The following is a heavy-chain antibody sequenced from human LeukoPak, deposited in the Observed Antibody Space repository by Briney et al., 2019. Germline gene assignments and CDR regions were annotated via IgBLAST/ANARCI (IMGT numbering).Heavy chain of an antibody. CDR1: GFTFSSYA. D-gene: IGHD5-12*01. J-gene: IGHJ4*02. CDR2: ISGSGGST. V-gene: IGHV3-23*01. CDR3: ALIVATMGNFDY. Sequence: GGSLRLSCAASGFTFSSYAMSWVRQAPGKGLEWFSAISGSGGSTYYADSVKGRFTISRDNSKNTLYLQMNSLRAEDTAVYYCALIVATMGNFDYWGQGTLVTVSS.